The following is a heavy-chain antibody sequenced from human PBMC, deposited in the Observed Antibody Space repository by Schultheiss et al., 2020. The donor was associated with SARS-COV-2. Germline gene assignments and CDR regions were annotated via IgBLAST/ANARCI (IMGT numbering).Heavy chain of an antibody. CDR3: AREGGSSGWYYWYFDL. Sequence: GESLKISCAASGFTFSSYAMSWVRQAPGKGLEWVSYISSSGSTIYYADSVKGRFTISRDNARNSLYLQMNSLRAEDTAVYYCAREGGSSGWYYWYFDLWGRGTLVTVSS. CDR1: GFTFSSYA. CDR2: ISSSGSTI. D-gene: IGHD6-19*01. V-gene: IGHV3-48*03. J-gene: IGHJ2*01.